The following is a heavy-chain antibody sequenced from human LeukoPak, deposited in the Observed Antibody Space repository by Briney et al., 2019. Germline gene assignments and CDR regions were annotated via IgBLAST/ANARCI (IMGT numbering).Heavy chain of an antibody. CDR3: ARHDYGDYAGFDI. Sequence: SETLSLICAVSGYSISSGYYWGWIRQPPGKGLEWIGSIYHSGSTYYNPSLKSRVTISVDTPKNQFSLKLSSVTAADTAVYYCARHDYGDYAGFDIWGQGTMVTVSS. J-gene: IGHJ3*02. CDR1: GYSISSGYY. V-gene: IGHV4-38-2*01. CDR2: IYHSGST. D-gene: IGHD4-17*01.